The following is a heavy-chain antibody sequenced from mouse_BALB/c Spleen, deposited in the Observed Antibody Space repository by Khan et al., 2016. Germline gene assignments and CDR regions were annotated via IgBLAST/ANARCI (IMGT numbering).Heavy chain of an antibody. Sequence: LVKTGASVKISCKASGYSFTGYYMHWVKQSHGKSLEWIGYISCYNGATSYNQKFKGKATFTVDTSSSTAYMQFNSLTSEDSAVYYCARSHYDDDGGAYFDYWGQGTTLTVSS. D-gene: IGHD2-4*01. CDR1: GYSFTGYY. CDR3: ARSHYDDDGGAYFDY. V-gene: IGHV1S34*01. J-gene: IGHJ2*01. CDR2: ISCYNGAT.